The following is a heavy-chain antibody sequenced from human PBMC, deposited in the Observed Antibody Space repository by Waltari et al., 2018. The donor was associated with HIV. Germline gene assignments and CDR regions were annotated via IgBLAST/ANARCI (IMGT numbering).Heavy chain of an antibody. Sequence: EVQLVESGGGLVKPGGSLRLSCAASGFTFSNAWMSWVRQAPGKGMEWFGRIKSKTEGGTTDYAAPVKGIFTISRDHSKNTLYLQMNSLKTEDTAVYYCTTRRMDAWGQGTTVTVSS. V-gene: IGHV3-15*01. CDR2: IKSKTEGGTT. J-gene: IGHJ6*02. CDR3: TTRRMDA. CDR1: GFTFSNAW.